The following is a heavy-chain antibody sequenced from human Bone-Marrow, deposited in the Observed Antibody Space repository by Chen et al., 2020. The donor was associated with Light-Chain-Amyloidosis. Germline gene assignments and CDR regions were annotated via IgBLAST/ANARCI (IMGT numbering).Heavy chain of an antibody. Sequence: QVRLVESGGGVVQPGRSLRLSCAASGVIFNTHAMHWVRQAPGKGLELVAFIWYDGSNKHYLDSVKGRFTVSRDSSENTLYLRMDSLRAEDTAVYYCATDPPGSGFAFHTWGQGTVVTVSS. J-gene: IGHJ3*02. V-gene: IGHV3-33*01. CDR2: IWYDGSNK. D-gene: IGHD5-12*01. CDR3: ATDPPGSGFAFHT. CDR1: GVIFNTHA.